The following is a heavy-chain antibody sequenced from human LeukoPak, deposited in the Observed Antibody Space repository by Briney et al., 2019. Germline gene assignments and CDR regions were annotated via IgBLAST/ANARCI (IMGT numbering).Heavy chain of an antibody. CDR1: GGSVSSGSYY. CDR2: LYYSGRT. D-gene: IGHD1-26*01. J-gene: IGHJ4*02. V-gene: IGHV4-61*01. Sequence: SKTLSLTCTVSGGSVSSGSYYWSWIRQPPGKGLEWIGYLYYSGRTNYNPSLKSRVTMSVDTSKNQFSLKLSSVTAADTAVYYCARQPLSGGSYYFDYWGQGTLVTVSS. CDR3: ARQPLSGGSYYFDY.